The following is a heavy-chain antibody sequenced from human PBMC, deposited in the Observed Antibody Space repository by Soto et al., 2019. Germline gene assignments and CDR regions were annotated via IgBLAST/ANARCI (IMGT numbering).Heavy chain of an antibody. CDR3: ARAHRRVYSSSPGGWCDP. CDR2: IYHSGST. D-gene: IGHD6-13*01. Sequence: QVQLQESGPGLVKPSGTLSLTCAVSGGSISSSNWWSWVRQPPGKGLEWIGEIYHSGSTNYTPSLQSRVTISVDKSKPQFSLRLSSVTAADTAVYYCARAHRRVYSSSPGGWCDPWGQGTLVTVS. CDR1: GGSISSSNW. J-gene: IGHJ5*02. V-gene: IGHV4-4*02.